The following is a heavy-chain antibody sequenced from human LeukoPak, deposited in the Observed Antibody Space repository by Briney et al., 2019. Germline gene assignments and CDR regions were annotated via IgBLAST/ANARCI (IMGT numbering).Heavy chain of an antibody. CDR1: GFTFSSYS. J-gene: IGHJ4*02. V-gene: IGHV3-21*04. CDR3: AKDGRSSGWYPTSSDY. Sequence: GGSLRPSCAASGFTFSSYSMNWVRQAPGKGLEWVSSISSSSYIYYADSVKGRFTISRDNAKNSLYLQMNSLRAEDTAVYYCAKDGRSSGWYPTSSDYWGQGTLVTVSS. CDR2: ISSSSYI. D-gene: IGHD6-13*01.